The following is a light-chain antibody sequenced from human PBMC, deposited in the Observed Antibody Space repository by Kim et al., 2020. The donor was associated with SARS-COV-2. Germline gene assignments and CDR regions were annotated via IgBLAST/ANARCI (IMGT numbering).Light chain of an antibody. Sequence: SSELTQPPSVSVSPGQTASITCSGDKLGDKYACWYQQKPGQSPVLVIYQDSKRPSGIPERFSGSNSGNTATLTISGTQAMDEADYYCQAWDSSTFYVFGGGTKLTVL. CDR1: KLGDKY. J-gene: IGLJ3*02. CDR2: QDS. CDR3: QAWDSSTFYV. V-gene: IGLV3-1*01.